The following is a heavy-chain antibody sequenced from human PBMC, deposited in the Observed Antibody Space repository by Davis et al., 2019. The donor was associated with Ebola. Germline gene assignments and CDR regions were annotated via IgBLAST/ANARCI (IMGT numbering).Heavy chain of an antibody. D-gene: IGHD5-12*01. CDR2: IYHSGST. CDR3: ARDRGYSGYDYLDY. J-gene: IGHJ4*02. V-gene: IGHV4-38-2*02. Sequence: SETLSLTCAVSGYSISSGYYWGWIRQPPGKGLEWIGSIYHSGSTYYNPSLKSRVTMSVDTSKNQFSLNLSSVTAADTAVYYCARDRGYSGYDYLDYWGQGTLVTVSS. CDR1: GYSISSGYY.